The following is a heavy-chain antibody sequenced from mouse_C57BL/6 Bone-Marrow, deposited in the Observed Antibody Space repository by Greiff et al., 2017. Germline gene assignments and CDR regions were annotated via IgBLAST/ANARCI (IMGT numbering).Heavy chain of an antibody. CDR2: IDPEDGDT. J-gene: IGHJ2*01. D-gene: IGHD1-1*01. V-gene: IGHV14-4*01. Sequence: VQLQQPGAELVKPGASVKLSCTASGFNFKDDYMHWVKQRPEQGLEWIGWIDPEDGDTEYASKFQGKATITADTSSNTAYLQLSSLTSEDTAVYYCTSVVHYWGQGTTLTVSS. CDR3: TSVVHY. CDR1: GFNFKDDY.